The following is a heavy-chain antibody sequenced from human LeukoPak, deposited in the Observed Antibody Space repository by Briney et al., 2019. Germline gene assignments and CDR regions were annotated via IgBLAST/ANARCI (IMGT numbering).Heavy chain of an antibody. J-gene: IGHJ5*02. D-gene: IGHD2-15*01. CDR3: AKTQGYYDA. V-gene: IGHV3-23*01. CDR1: GFTFSNYA. Sequence: GGSLRLSCVASGFTFSNYAMTWVRQAPGKGLELVSGIWGAGDKTVYGDAVKGRFTISRDNSKNTLYLQMSSLRADDTAVYYCAKTQGYYDAWGQGALVTVSS. CDR2: IWGAGDKT.